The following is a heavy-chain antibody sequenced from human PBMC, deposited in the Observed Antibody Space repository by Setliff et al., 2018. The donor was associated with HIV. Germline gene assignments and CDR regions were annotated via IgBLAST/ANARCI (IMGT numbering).Heavy chain of an antibody. J-gene: IGHJ6*03. D-gene: IGHD4-17*01. V-gene: IGHV3-49*04. CDR3: TREVVTTSLGNYYYMDV. Sequence: GGSLRLSCTSPGFTFVDYSVTWVRQAPGKGPEWVAFIRSKRYGGTPEYAASLKGRFTISRDDSKSIAYLQMNSLETDDTAVYYCTREVVTTSLGNYYYMDVWGKGTTVTVSS. CDR2: IRSKRYGGTP. CDR1: GFTFVDYS.